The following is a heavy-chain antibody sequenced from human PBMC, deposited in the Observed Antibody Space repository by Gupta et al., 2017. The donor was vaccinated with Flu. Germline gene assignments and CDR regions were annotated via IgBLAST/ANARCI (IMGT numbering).Heavy chain of an antibody. D-gene: IGHD2-8*01. Sequence: KRLEWVAVISYDGSKKYYADSVKGRFTISRDNSKNTLSLQMNSLTPEDTAVYYYAKAQDIVLMVYALAGPVDYWGQGTPVTVSS. CDR3: AKAQDIVLMVYALAGPVDY. CDR2: ISYDGSKK. V-gene: IGHV3-30*18. J-gene: IGHJ4*02.